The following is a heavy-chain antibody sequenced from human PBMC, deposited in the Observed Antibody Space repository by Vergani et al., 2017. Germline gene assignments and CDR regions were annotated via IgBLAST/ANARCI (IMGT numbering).Heavy chain of an antibody. Sequence: QVQLPESGPGLVKPSETLSLTCTVSGGSLSSYYWSWIRQPPGKGLEWIGYIYYSGSTNYNPSLKSRVTISVDTSKNQFSLKLSSVTAADTAVYYCARAWNYYDSSGYYYAGGLIDYWGQGTLVTVSS. J-gene: IGHJ4*02. CDR2: IYYSGST. CDR1: GGSLSSYY. V-gene: IGHV4-59*12. D-gene: IGHD3-22*01. CDR3: ARAWNYYDSSGYYYAGGLIDY.